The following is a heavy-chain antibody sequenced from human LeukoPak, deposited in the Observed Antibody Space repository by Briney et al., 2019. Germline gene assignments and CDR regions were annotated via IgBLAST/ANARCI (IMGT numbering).Heavy chain of an antibody. V-gene: IGHV4-4*07. CDR3: ARQYFGSGKYYYAMDV. CDR1: GGSISNYY. D-gene: IGHD3-10*01. J-gene: IGHJ6*02. CDR2: IYTSGST. Sequence: SETLSLTCTVSGGSISNYYWSWIRQPAGEGLEWIGRIYTSGSTTYSPSLKSRVTMSVDTSKNQFSLQLSSVTAADTAVYYCARQYFGSGKYYYAMDVWGQGTTVTVSS.